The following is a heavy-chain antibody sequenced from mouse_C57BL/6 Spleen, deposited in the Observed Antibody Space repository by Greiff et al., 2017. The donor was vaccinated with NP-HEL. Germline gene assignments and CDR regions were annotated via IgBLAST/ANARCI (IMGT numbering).Heavy chain of an antibody. J-gene: IGHJ1*03. Sequence: VKLQESDAELVKPGASVKISCKVSGYTFTDHTIHWMKQRPEQGLEWIGYIYPRDGSTKYNEKFKGKATLTADKSSSTAYMQLNSLTSEDSAVYFCARGGLWSHWYFDVWGTGTTVTVSS. D-gene: IGHD1-1*02. CDR3: ARGGLWSHWYFDV. CDR2: IYPRDGST. CDR1: GYTFTDHT. V-gene: IGHV1-78*01.